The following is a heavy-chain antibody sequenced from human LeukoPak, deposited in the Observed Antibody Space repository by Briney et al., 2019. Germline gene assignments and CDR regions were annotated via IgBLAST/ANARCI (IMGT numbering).Heavy chain of an antibody. CDR2: INQDASEK. D-gene: IGHD3-10*01. CDR1: GFTFSNAW. V-gene: IGHV3-7*01. CDR3: ASYYYGSGTSLGY. Sequence: PGGSLRLSCAASGFTFSNAWMSWVRQAPGKGLEWVANINQDASEKYYVESVKGRFAISRDNAKNSLYLQMNSLRAEDTAVYYCASYYYGSGTSLGYWGQGTLVTVSS. J-gene: IGHJ4*02.